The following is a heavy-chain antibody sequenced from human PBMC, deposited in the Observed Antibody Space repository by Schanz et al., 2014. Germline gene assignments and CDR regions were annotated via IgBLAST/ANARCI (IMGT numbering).Heavy chain of an antibody. Sequence: EGQLAESGGGLVQPGGSLRLSCAVSGFTFSSYAMHWVRQAPGKGLEWVSALSGSGGSTYYADSVKGRFTISRDNSENTLYLQMNSLSAEDTAVYYCAKDPSHGDYDYYFDYWGQGTLVTVSS. V-gene: IGHV3-23*04. CDR1: GFTFSSYA. J-gene: IGHJ4*02. CDR2: LSGSGGST. CDR3: AKDPSHGDYDYYFDY. D-gene: IGHD3-22*01.